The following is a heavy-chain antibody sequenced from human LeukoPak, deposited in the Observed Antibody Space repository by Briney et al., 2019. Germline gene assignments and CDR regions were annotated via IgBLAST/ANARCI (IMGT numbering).Heavy chain of an antibody. V-gene: IGHV3-9*01. J-gene: IGHJ4*02. CDR1: GFSFDDYA. CDR3: AKDSTPRGVQLAFYFDY. D-gene: IGHD2-8*01. CDR2: ISRSSGTI. Sequence: PGGSLRLSCVASGFSFDDYAMHWVRQAPGKGLEWVSGISRSSGTIYYSDSVKGRLTISRDNAKNSVYLQMNSLRADDTAFYYCAKDSTPRGVQLAFYFDYWGQGALVTVSS.